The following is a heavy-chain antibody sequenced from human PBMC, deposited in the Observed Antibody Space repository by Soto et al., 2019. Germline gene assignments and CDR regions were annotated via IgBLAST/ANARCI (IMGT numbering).Heavy chain of an antibody. Sequence: QVQLVESGGGLVKPGGSLRLSCATSGFIFSDYYMHWIRQAPGKGLEWISYISGNGRIIQDADSAKGRFTISRDNAQTSLYLQMNSLRAEATALYFCARDFDADSRTDFDYWGQGTLVTVSS. D-gene: IGHD4-17*01. CDR2: ISGNGRII. V-gene: IGHV3-11*01. J-gene: IGHJ4*02. CDR1: GFIFSDYY. CDR3: ARDFDADSRTDFDY.